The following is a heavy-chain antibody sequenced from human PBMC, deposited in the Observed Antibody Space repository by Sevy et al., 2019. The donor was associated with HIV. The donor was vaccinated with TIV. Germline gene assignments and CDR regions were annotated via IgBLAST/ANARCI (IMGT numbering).Heavy chain of an antibody. CDR1: GFTFSSHS. D-gene: IGHD3-22*01. J-gene: IGHJ4*02. CDR3: ARVPPYYDSNVSDF. CDR2: ISGTGNTI. Sequence: GGSLRLSCAASGFTFSSHSMNWVRQTPGKGLEWILYISGTGNTIYYADSGKGRFTISKDNAKNSLYLQLKSLSDEDTAIYYCARVPPYYDSNVSDFWGQGSLVTVSS. V-gene: IGHV3-48*02.